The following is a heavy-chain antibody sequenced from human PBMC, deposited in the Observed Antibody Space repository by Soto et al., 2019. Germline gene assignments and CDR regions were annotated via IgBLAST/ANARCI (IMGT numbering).Heavy chain of an antibody. V-gene: IGHV1-3*01. J-gene: IGHJ4*02. CDR1: GYTFTSYA. CDR2: INAGNGNT. Sequence: ASVKVSCKASGYTFTSYAMHWVRQAPGQRLEWMGWINAGNGNTKYSQKFQGRVTITRDTSASTAYMELSSLRSEDTAVYYCARFSVSLYISSSGDDYWGQGTLVTVSS. CDR3: ARFSVSLYISSSGDDY. D-gene: IGHD6-6*01.